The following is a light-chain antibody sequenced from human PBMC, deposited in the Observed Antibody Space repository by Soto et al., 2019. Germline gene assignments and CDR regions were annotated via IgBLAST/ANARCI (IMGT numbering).Light chain of an antibody. V-gene: IGLV1-40*01. CDR2: GNR. Sequence: QSVLTQPPSVSGAPGQRVTISCTGNSSNLGAGYDVHWYQQLPGAAPKLVIFGNRNRPSGVPERFSGSKSGTSASLAISGLQSEDEADYFCSTWDDSLNGWVFGGGTKVTVL. CDR3: STWDDSLNGWV. CDR1: SSNLGAGYD. J-gene: IGLJ3*02.